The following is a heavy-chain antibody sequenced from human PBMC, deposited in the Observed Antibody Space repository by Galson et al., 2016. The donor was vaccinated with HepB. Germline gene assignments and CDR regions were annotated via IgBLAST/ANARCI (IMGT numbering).Heavy chain of an antibody. V-gene: IGHV3-74*01. CDR1: GFTFSSYW. J-gene: IGHJ3*02. Sequence: LRLSCAASGFTFSSYWMHWVRQAPGKGLVWVSRINSDGNTTNYADSVKGRFTISRDNAKNTLYLQMNRLRAEDTAVYYCAREGYYYDYSFFRRENAFDIWGQGTMVTCSS. CDR2: INSDGNTT. D-gene: IGHD3-22*01. CDR3: AREGYYYDYSFFRRENAFDI.